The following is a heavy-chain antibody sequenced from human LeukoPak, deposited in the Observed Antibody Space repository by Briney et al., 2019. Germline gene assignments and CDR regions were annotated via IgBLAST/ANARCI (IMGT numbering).Heavy chain of an antibody. Sequence: GGSLRLSCAASGFTFSRYWMSWVRQAPGKGLEWVATIKQDGSVEYYVDSVKGRFTITRDNAKNSIYLQMDGLGADDTAVYNCARKLYYYDTTPAGWLDPWGQGTLVTVSS. CDR2: IKQDGSVE. V-gene: IGHV3-7*01. CDR1: GFTFSRYW. J-gene: IGHJ5*02. D-gene: IGHD3-22*01. CDR3: ARKLYYYDTTPAGWLDP.